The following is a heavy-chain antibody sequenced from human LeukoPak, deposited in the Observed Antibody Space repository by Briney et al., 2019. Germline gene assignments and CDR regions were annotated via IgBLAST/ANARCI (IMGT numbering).Heavy chain of an antibody. J-gene: IGHJ4*02. D-gene: IGHD1-26*01. CDR3: ARGGTWELLDDFDY. Sequence: PGSSLRLSCAASVFTFSKYGMHWVRQAPGKGLEWVAAISYVGTDEYYIDSVKGRFTISRDNSKNTLYLQMNSLRAEDTAVYYCARGGTWELLDDFDYWGQGTLVTVSS. CDR2: ISYVGTDE. CDR1: VFTFSKYG. V-gene: IGHV3-30*03.